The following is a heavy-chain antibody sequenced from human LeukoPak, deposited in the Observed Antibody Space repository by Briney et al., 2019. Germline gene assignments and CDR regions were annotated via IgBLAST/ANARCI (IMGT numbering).Heavy chain of an antibody. J-gene: IGHJ4*02. CDR2: ISSSSSTI. D-gene: IGHD6-19*01. Sequence: GGSLRLSCAASGFTFSSYSMNWVRQAPGKGLEWVSYISSSSSTIYYADSVKGRFTISRDNAKNSLYLQMNSLRAEDTAVYYCARSGYSSGWYADYFDYWGQGTLVTVSS. V-gene: IGHV3-48*04. CDR3: ARSGYSSGWYADYFDY. CDR1: GFTFSSYS.